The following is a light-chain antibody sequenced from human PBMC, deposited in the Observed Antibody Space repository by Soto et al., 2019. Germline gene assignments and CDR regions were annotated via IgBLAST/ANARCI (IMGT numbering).Light chain of an antibody. CDR3: TSYTPSSTYV. V-gene: IGLV2-14*03. J-gene: IGLJ1*01. Sequence: QSVLTQPASVSGSPGQSITISCTGTSSDVGNYDYVSWYQQYPGKAPKLMIYAVSRRPSGVSNRFSGSKSGNTASLTISGLQAEEEADYYCTSYTPSSTYVFGTGTKLTVL. CDR2: AVS. CDR1: SSDVGNYDY.